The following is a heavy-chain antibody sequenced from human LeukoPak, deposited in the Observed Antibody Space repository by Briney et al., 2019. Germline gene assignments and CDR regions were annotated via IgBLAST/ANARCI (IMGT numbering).Heavy chain of an antibody. Sequence: SETLSLTCAVYGGSFSGYYWSWIRQPPGKGLEWIGEINHSGSTNYNPSLKSRVTISVDTSKKQFSLKLSYVPAADTAVYYCARGQAVAAVYNWFDPWGQGTLVTVSS. D-gene: IGHD6-19*01. V-gene: IGHV4-34*01. CDR2: INHSGST. CDR3: ARGQAVAAVYNWFDP. J-gene: IGHJ5*02. CDR1: GGSFSGYY.